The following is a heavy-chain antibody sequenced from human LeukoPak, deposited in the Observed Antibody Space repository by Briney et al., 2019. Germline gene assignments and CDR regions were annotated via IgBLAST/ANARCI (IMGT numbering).Heavy chain of an antibody. CDR3: ARVWLVGFYYFDY. CDR1: GFTFSSYA. J-gene: IGHJ4*02. V-gene: IGHV3-23*01. Sequence: GGSLRLPCAASGFTFSSYAMSWVRQAPGKGLEWVSAISGSGGSTYYADSVKGRFTISRDNSKNTLYLQMNSLRAEDTAVYYCARVWLVGFYYFDYWGQGTLVTVSS. D-gene: IGHD6-6*01. CDR2: ISGSGGST.